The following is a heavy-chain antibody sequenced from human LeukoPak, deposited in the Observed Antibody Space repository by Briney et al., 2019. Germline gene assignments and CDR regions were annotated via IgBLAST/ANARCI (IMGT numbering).Heavy chain of an antibody. J-gene: IGHJ3*02. Sequence: SETLSLTCAVYGGSFSGYYWSWIRQPPGKGLEWIGHIYYSGSTYYNPSLQSRLIISLDSSRKQISLNLMSVTAADTAVYFCAREVTGTLAFDIWGQGTLVTVSS. CDR3: AREVTGTLAFDI. V-gene: IGHV4-34*11. D-gene: IGHD6-19*01. CDR1: GGSFSGYY. CDR2: IYYSGST.